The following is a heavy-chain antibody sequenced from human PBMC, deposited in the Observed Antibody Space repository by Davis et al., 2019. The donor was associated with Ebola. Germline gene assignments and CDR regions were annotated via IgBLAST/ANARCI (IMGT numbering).Heavy chain of an antibody. CDR3: ARVIGQQDWYFDL. V-gene: IGHV3-53*01. J-gene: IGHJ2*01. D-gene: IGHD6-13*01. CDR1: GYTFTSYA. Sequence: SCKASGYTFTSYAMSWVRQAPGKGLEWVSLMYSGTTTYYADSMKGRFTISRDSSKNTLYLQMNTLRAEDTAVYYCARVIGQQDWYFDLWGRGTLVTVSS. CDR2: MYSGTTT.